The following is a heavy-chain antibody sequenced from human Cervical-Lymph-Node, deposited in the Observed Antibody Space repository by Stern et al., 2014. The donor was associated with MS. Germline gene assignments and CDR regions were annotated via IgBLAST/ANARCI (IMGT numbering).Heavy chain of an antibody. CDR2: VNANGGSA. CDR3: ATLYDSSGNYGMEV. Sequence: VQLVQSGAKVKKPGASVKVSCKGSGYTFIRYYIQWVRQAPGQGLEWMGIVNANGGSARYAQKCQGRVTMASDTSTSTVSMELSSLRSEDTAVYYCATLYDSSGNYGMEVWGQGTTVIVSS. V-gene: IGHV1-46*01. CDR1: GYTFIRYY. J-gene: IGHJ6*02. D-gene: IGHD5/OR15-5a*01.